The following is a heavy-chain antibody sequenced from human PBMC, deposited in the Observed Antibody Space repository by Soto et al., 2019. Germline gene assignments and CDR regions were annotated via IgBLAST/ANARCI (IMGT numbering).Heavy chain of an antibody. CDR3: TTDTRRISVFGVPWDS. CDR1: GFTLSNAW. V-gene: IGHV3-15*01. Sequence: EVQLEESGGGPVEPRGSLRLSCAASGFTLSNAWMNWVRHTPGRGLEWVGRIKSRSDGGTPDYGAPVKGRFTISRDDSLNTVYLQMNSLTAEDTGVYYCTTDTRRISVFGVPWDSWGQGTLVTVSS. J-gene: IGHJ4*02. CDR2: IKSRSDGGTP. D-gene: IGHD3-3*01.